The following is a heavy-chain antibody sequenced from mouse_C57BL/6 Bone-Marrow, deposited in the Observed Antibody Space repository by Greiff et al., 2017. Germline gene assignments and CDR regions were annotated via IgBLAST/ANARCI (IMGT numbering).Heavy chain of an antibody. Sequence: VQLQQSGTVLARPGASVKMSCKTSGYTFTSYWMHWVKQRPGQGLEWIGAIYPGNSDTSYNQKFKGKAKLTAVTSASTACMELSSLTNEDSAVYYCTRNYYGSSYRYFDYWGQGTTLTVSS. J-gene: IGHJ2*01. D-gene: IGHD1-1*01. V-gene: IGHV1-5*01. CDR3: TRNYYGSSYRYFDY. CDR2: IYPGNSDT. CDR1: GYTFTSYW.